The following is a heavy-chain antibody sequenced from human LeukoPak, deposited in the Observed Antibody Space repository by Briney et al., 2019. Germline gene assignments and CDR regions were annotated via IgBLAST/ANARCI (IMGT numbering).Heavy chain of an antibody. V-gene: IGHV3-23*01. D-gene: IGHD1-1*01. J-gene: IGHJ4*01. CDR2: ISGSGLTT. Sequence: GGSLRLSCAASGFSFSGYAMSWVRQAPGKGLEWVSSISGSGLTTYSADSVKGRFTISRDNSKSTLSLQMNSLRAEDTAVYYCAKDKDSGKWYNYLDYWGRGTLVTVSS. CDR1: GFSFSGYA. CDR3: AKDKDSGKWYNYLDY.